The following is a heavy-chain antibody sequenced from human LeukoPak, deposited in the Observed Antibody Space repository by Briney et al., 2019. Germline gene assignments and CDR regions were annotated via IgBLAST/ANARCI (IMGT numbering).Heavy chain of an antibody. V-gene: IGHV4-39*01. CDR3: ATSPLNDY. CDR1: GGSISSSSYY. Sequence: SETLSLTCTVSGGSISSSSYYWGLIRQPPGKGLEWIGSIYYSGSTYYNPSLKSRVIISVDTSKNQFSLKLSSVTAADTAVYYCATSPLNDYWGQGTLVTVSS. CDR2: IYYSGST. J-gene: IGHJ4*02.